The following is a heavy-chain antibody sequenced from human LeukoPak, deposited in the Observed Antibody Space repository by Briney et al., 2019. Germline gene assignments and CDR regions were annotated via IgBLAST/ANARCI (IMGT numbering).Heavy chain of an antibody. CDR2: IYHSGST. D-gene: IGHD3-22*01. V-gene: IGHV4-4*02. Sequence: PSGTLSLTCAVSGGSISSSNWWSWVRQPPGKGLEWIGEIYHSGSTNYNPSLKSRVTISVDKSRNQFSLKLSSVTAADTAVYYCARVGERYYASSGYYRGSSDYFDYWGQGTLATVSS. CDR3: ARVGERYYASSGYYRGSSDYFDY. J-gene: IGHJ4*02. CDR1: GGSISSSNW.